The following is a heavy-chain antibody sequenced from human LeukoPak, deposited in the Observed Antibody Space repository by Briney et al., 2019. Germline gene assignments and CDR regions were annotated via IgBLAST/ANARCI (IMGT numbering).Heavy chain of an antibody. Sequence: GGSLRLSCAASGFTFSSYAMSWVRQAPGKGLEWVSAISGSGGSTYYADSVKGRFTIFRDNSKNTLYLQMNSLRAEDTAVYYCARDEVVPSITFDYWGQGTLVTVSS. CDR3: ARDEVVPSITFDY. V-gene: IGHV3-23*01. CDR2: ISGSGGST. D-gene: IGHD2-21*01. J-gene: IGHJ4*02. CDR1: GFTFSSYA.